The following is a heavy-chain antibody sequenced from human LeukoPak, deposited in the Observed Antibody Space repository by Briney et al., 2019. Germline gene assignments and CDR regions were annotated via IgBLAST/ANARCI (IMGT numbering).Heavy chain of an antibody. Sequence: PGGSLRLSCAASGFTFSSYGMHWVRQAPGKGLEWVAVISYDGSNKYYADSVKGRFTISRDNSKNTLYLQMNSLRAEDTAVYYCAKDREVYYYDGSGPDYWGQGTLVTVSS. J-gene: IGHJ4*02. D-gene: IGHD3-22*01. V-gene: IGHV3-30*18. CDR2: ISYDGSNK. CDR3: AKDREVYYYDGSGPDY. CDR1: GFTFSSYG.